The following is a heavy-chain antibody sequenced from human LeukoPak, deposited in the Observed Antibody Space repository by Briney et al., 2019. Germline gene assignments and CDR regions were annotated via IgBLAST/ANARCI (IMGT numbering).Heavy chain of an antibody. J-gene: IGHJ6*03. D-gene: IGHD6-13*01. CDR3: ARDQGSSSPYYYYYMDV. Sequence: SETLSLTCTVSGGSISSYYWSWIRQPAGKGLEWIGRIYTSGCTNYNPSLKSRVTMSVDTSKNQFSLKLSSVTAADTAVYYCARDQGSSSPYYYYYMDVWGKGTTVTVSS. CDR2: IYTSGCT. V-gene: IGHV4-4*07. CDR1: GGSISSYY.